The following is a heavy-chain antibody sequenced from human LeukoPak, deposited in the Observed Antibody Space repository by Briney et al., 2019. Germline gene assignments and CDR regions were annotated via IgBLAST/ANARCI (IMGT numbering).Heavy chain of an antibody. CDR1: GFTFSSYE. V-gene: IGHV3-48*03. CDR3: ARDGSSWPDHYYGMDV. CDR2: ISSSGSTI. Sequence: GGSLRLSCAASGFTFSSYEMNWVRQAPGKGLEWVSYISSSGSTIYYADSVKGRFTISRDNAKNSLYLQMNSLRAEDTAVYYCARDGSSWPDHYYGMDVWGQGTTVTVSS. D-gene: IGHD6-13*01. J-gene: IGHJ6*02.